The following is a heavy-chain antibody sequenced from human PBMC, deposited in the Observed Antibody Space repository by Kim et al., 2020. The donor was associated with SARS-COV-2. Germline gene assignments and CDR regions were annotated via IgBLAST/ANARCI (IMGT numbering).Heavy chain of an antibody. V-gene: IGHV3-33*05. J-gene: IGHJ4*02. Sequence: GGSLRLSCAASGFTFSSNGMHWVRQAPGKGLEWVAVISYDGSNKYYADSVKGRFTISRDNSKNTLYLQMNSLRAEDTAVYYCARVDYSSGPYYFDYWGQGTLVTVSS. CDR3: ARVDYSSGPYYFDY. CDR2: ISYDGSNK. CDR1: GFTFSSNG. D-gene: IGHD6-19*01.